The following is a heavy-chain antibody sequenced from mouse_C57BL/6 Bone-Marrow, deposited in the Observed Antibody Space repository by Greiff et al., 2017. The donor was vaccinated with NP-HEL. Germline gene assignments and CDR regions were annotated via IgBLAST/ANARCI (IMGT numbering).Heavy chain of an antibody. V-gene: IGHV5-17*01. CDR1: GFTFSDYG. J-gene: IGHJ2*01. D-gene: IGHD2-3*01. CDR3: AREGYYY. Sequence: EVKLVESGGGLVKPGGSLKLSCAASGFTFSDYGMHWFRQAPEKGLEWVAYISSGSSTIYYADTVKGRFTISRDNAKNTLFLQMTSLRSEDTAMYYCAREGYYYWGQGTTLTVSS. CDR2: ISSGSSTI.